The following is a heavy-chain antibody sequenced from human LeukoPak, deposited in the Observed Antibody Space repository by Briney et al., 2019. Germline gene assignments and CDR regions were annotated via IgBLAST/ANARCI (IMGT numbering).Heavy chain of an antibody. CDR3: ASYDSSGYYSDY. J-gene: IGHJ4*02. D-gene: IGHD3-22*01. CDR2: VYYSGST. Sequence: SETLSLTCTVSGGSISSYYWSWIRQPPGKGLEWIGYVYYSGSTNYNPSLKSRVTMSVDTSKNQFSLKLTSVTAADTAVYFCASYDSSGYYSDYWGQGTLVTVSS. CDR1: GGSISSYY. V-gene: IGHV4-59*08.